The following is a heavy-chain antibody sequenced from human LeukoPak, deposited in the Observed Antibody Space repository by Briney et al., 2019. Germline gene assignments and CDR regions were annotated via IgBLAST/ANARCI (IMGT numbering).Heavy chain of an antibody. Sequence: ASVKVSCKASGYTFTSYDINWVRQATGQGLEWMGWMNTNSGNTGHAQKFQGRLTMTRDTSTNTAYMELSSLRSEDAAVYYCARGGDIAVVPAAMVGPWGQGTLVTVSS. CDR3: ARGGDIAVVPAAMVGP. D-gene: IGHD2-2*01. J-gene: IGHJ5*02. CDR2: MNTNSGNT. V-gene: IGHV1-8*01. CDR1: GYTFTSYD.